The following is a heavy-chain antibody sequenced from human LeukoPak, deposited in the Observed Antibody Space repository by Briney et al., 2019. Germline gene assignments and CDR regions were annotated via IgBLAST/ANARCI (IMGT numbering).Heavy chain of an antibody. CDR2: IYPGDSDT. Sequence: ESLKISXXXXXYSFTXYWIGWVRQMPGKGLEWMGIIYPGDSDTRYSPSFQGQVTISADKSISTAYLQWSSLKASDTAMYYCASWGGYDSSGYRTAIDYWGQGTLVTVSS. J-gene: IGHJ4*02. CDR1: XYSFTXYW. V-gene: IGHV5-51*01. CDR3: ASWGGYDSSGYRTAIDY. D-gene: IGHD3-22*01.